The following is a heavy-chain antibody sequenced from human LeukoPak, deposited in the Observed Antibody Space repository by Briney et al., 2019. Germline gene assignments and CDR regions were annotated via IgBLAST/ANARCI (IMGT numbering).Heavy chain of an antibody. J-gene: IGHJ4*02. CDR1: GFTLSSYE. CDR3: AREQWLDY. D-gene: IGHD6-19*01. Sequence: GGSLRLSCTVSGFTLSSYEMSWIRQAPGKGLEWVSVIYSSGSTYYTDSVKGRFTVSRDNSKNTLYLQMNILRAGDTAVYFCAREQWLDYWGQGTLVTVSS. CDR2: IYSSGST. V-gene: IGHV3-66*01.